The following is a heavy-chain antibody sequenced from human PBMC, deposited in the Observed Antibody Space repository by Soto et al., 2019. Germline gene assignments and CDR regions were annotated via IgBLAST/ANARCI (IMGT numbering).Heavy chain of an antibody. CDR2: IYYSGSS. J-gene: IGHJ6*03. Sequence: SDTLSLTCAVSGISVSPDYWDLVRQRPGTGLEWVGYIYYSGSSNYKSSRGMRVTMSIDTPNKHSSWRLKSVIAADTAVYYSAGRRDKHCTNGVCYYYYMDVWGKGTTVTVSS. CDR3: AGRRDKHCTNGVCYYYYMDV. V-gene: IGHV4-59*02. D-gene: IGHD2-8*01. CDR1: GISVSPDY.